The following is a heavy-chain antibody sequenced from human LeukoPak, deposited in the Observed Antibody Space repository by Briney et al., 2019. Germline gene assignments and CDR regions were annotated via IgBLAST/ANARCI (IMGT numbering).Heavy chain of an antibody. CDR2: INPSGGST. CDR3: ARGPRQWLVLD. Sequence: ASVKVSCKASGYSFTSYGFTWVRQAPGQGLEWMGIINPSGGSTSYAQKFQGRVTMTRDTSTSTVYMELSSLRSEDTAVYYCARGPRQWLVLDWGQGTLVTVSS. V-gene: IGHV1-46*01. D-gene: IGHD6-19*01. J-gene: IGHJ4*02. CDR1: GYSFTSYG.